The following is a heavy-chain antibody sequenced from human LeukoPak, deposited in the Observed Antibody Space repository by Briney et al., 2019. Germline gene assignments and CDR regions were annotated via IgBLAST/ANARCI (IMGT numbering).Heavy chain of an antibody. CDR2: ISVLGFDT. V-gene: IGHV3-23*01. CDR3: ARDPGDTIFGVATNNFDF. Sequence: GGSLRLSCAASNFAFSTYAMTWVRQAPGQGLEWVSSISVLGFDTSYADSVKGRFTISRDNSQSTLFLQMNNLRAEDTAVYYCARDPGDTIFGVATNNFDFWGQGTLVTVSS. CDR1: NFAFSTYA. D-gene: IGHD3-3*01. J-gene: IGHJ4*02.